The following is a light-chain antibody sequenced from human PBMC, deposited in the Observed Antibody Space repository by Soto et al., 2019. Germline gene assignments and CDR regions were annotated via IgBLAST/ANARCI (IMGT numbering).Light chain of an antibody. CDR3: QQRSNWPRGFT. CDR2: DAS. J-gene: IGKJ3*01. V-gene: IGKV3-11*01. Sequence: EIVLTQSPATLSLSPGERATLSCRASQSVSSYLAWYQQKPGQAPRLLIYDASNRATGITARCSGSGSGTDFTLTISSLEPEDFAVYYCQQRSNWPRGFTFGPGTKVDIK. CDR1: QSVSSY.